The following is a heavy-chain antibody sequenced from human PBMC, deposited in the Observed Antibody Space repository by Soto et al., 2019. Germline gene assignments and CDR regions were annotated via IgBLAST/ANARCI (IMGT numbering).Heavy chain of an antibody. V-gene: IGHV4-59*08. CDR3: ARHDNGDYDFDY. Sequence: ASETLSLTCTVSGGSISSYYWSWIRQPPGKGLEWIGYIYYSGSTNYNPSLKSRVTISVDTSKNQFSLKLSSVTAADTAVYYCARHDNGDYDFDYWGQGTLVTVSS. D-gene: IGHD4-17*01. J-gene: IGHJ4*02. CDR2: IYYSGST. CDR1: GGSISSYY.